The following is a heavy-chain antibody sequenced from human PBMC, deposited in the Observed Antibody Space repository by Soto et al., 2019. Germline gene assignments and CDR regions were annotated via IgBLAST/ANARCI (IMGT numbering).Heavy chain of an antibody. Sequence: QITLNESGPTLVKPTQTLTLTCTFSGFSLSTRGVGVGWIRQPPGKALEWLALRYWDDDERYSPSLMSRLTMTKETSKNQVFLTMTNVDPVDTATYYCAPRRRGFTYFLDYWGQGTPVTVSS. CDR2: RYWDDDE. J-gene: IGHJ4*02. CDR3: APRRRGFTYFLDY. CDR1: GFSLSTRGVG. V-gene: IGHV2-5*02.